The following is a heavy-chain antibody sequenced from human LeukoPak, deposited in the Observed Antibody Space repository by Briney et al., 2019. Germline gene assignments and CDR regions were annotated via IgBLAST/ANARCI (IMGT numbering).Heavy chain of an antibody. V-gene: IGHV4-59*08. CDR3: ARRVLMSSAGVPDTWLDP. CDR2: ISYSGST. Sequence: SETLSLTCTVSGSSVSNYYWNWIRQPPGKGLEWLGHISYSGSTIYNPSLNSRVTISLDTSKNQFSLNLNYVTAADTAVYYCARRVLMSSAGVPDTWLDPWGQGTLVTVSS. D-gene: IGHD6-19*01. J-gene: IGHJ5*02. CDR1: GSSVSNYY.